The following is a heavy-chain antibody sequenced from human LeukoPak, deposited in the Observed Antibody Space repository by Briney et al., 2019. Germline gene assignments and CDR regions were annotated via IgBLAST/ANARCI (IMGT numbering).Heavy chain of an antibody. CDR1: GFTFSSYA. Sequence: GGSLRLSCAASGFTFSSYAMHWVRQAPGKGLEWVAVVSYDGSNKYYANSVKGRFTISRDESKNTLHLQMNSLRAEDTAIYYCARDTSFAVGATLDFWGQGTLVTVSS. CDR3: ARDTSFAVGATLDF. V-gene: IGHV3-30*04. D-gene: IGHD1-26*01. J-gene: IGHJ4*02. CDR2: VSYDGSNK.